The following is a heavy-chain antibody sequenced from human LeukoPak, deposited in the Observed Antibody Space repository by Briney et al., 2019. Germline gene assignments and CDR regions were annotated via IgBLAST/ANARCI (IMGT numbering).Heavy chain of an antibody. CDR1: GFFVSNNY. Sequence: GGSLRLSCAASGFFVSNNYMSWVRQAPGKGLEWVSVIYSGGDTYYADSVKGRFTISRDNAKNSLYLQMNSLRAEDTAVYYCAREESGSYDYWGQGTLVTVSS. CDR3: AREESGSYDY. CDR2: IYSGGDT. D-gene: IGHD1-26*01. J-gene: IGHJ4*02. V-gene: IGHV3-66*01.